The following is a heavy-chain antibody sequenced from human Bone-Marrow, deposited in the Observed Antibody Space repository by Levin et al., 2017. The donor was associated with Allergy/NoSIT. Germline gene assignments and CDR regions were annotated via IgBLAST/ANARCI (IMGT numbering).Heavy chain of an antibody. J-gene: IGHJ2*01. D-gene: IGHD2-15*01. CDR3: ARGGIDWYFDL. CDR2: IYHSGST. V-gene: IGHV4-30-2*01. Sequence: SQTLSLTCAVSGGSISSGGYSWSWIRQPPGKGLEWIGYIYHSGSTYYNPSLKSRVTISVDRSKNQFSLKLSSVTAADTAVYYCARGGIDWYFDLWGRGTLVTVSS. CDR1: GGSISSGGYS.